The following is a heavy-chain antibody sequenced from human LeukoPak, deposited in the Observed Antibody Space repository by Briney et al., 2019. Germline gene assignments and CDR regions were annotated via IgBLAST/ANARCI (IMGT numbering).Heavy chain of an antibody. V-gene: IGHV7-4-1*02. CDR1: GYTFTSYA. J-gene: IGHJ6*02. CDR2: INTNTGNP. CDR3: ARDSGVDSSSWYEDYYYYGMDV. D-gene: IGHD6-13*01. Sequence: GASVKVSCKASGYTFTSYAMNWVRQAPGQGLEWMGWINTNTGNPTYAQGFTGRFVFSLDTSVSTAYLQISSLKAEDTAVYYCARDSGVDSSSWYEDYYYYGMDVWGQGTTVTVSS.